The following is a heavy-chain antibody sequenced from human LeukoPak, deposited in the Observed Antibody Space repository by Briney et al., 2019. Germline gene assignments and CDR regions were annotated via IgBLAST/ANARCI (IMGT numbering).Heavy chain of an antibody. J-gene: IGHJ6*03. V-gene: IGHV3-21*01. CDR2: ISSSSSYI. Sequence: PGGSLRLSCAASGFTFSSYSMNWVRQAPGKGLEWVSSISSSSSYIYYADSVKGRFTISRDNAKNSLYLQMNSLRAEDTAVYYCARDGESYCSSTSCYFRYYYYYMDVWGKGTTVTVSS. CDR3: ARDGESYCSSTSCYFRYYYYYMDV. CDR1: GFTFSSYS. D-gene: IGHD2-2*01.